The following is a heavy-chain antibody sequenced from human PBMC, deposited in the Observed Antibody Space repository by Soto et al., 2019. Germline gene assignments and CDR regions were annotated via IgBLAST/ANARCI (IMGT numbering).Heavy chain of an antibody. CDR2: IYSGGST. Sequence: EVQLVESGGGLVQPGGSLRLSCAASGYTVSSNYMSWVRQAPWKGLEWVSVIYSGGSTYYADSVKGRFTISRHNSKNTLYLQMNSLRAEDTAVYYCARDRDFWSGYLGYMDVWGKGTTVTVSS. V-gene: IGHV3-53*04. CDR3: ARDRDFWSGYLGYMDV. J-gene: IGHJ6*03. D-gene: IGHD3-3*01. CDR1: GYTVSSNY.